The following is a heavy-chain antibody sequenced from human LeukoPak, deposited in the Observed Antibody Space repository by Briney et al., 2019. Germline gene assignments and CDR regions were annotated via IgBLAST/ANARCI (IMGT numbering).Heavy chain of an antibody. CDR1: GFTFSSYW. CDR2: INSDGNIT. J-gene: IGHJ4*02. V-gene: IGHV3-74*01. Sequence: PGGSLRLSCAASGFTFSSYWMYWVRQAPGKGLVWVSRINSDGNITNYADSVKGRFTISRDNAENTLYLQMNTLRADDTAVYYCATEKQQRGFDYWGQGTLVTVSS. D-gene: IGHD6-13*01. CDR3: ATEKQQRGFDY.